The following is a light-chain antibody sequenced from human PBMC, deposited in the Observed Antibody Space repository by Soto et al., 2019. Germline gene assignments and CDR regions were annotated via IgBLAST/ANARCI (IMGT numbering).Light chain of an antibody. CDR3: QSYDSSLSGWKV. CDR2: GNS. CDR1: SSNIGAGYD. V-gene: IGLV1-40*01. Sequence: QLVLTQPPSVSGAPGQRVTTSCTGSSSNIGAGYDVHWYQQLPGTAPKLLIYGNSNRPSGVPDRFSGSKSGTSASLAITGLQAEDEADYYCQSYDSSLSGWKVFGGGTKLTVL. J-gene: IGLJ2*01.